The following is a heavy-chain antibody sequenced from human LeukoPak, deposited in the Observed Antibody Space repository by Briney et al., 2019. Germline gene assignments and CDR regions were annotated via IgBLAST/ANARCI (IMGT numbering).Heavy chain of an antibody. CDR3: ARGDLYTVTFDY. CDR2: IIPILGIA. J-gene: IGHJ4*02. D-gene: IGHD4-17*01. V-gene: IGHV1-69*02. CDR1: GYTFTGYY. Sequence: ASVKVSCKASGYTFTGYYMHWVRQAPGQGLEWMGRIIPILGIANYAQKFQGRVTITADKSTSTAYMELSSLRSEDTAVYYCARGDLYTVTFDYWGQGTLVTVSS.